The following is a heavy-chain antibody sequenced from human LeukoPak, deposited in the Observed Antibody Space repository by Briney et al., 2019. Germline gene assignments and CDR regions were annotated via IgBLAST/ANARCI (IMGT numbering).Heavy chain of an antibody. CDR3: ARFGAGYSSS. CDR1: GGSISSGGYY. D-gene: IGHD6-13*01. V-gene: IGHV4-31*03. Sequence: SETLSLTCTVAGGSISSGGYYWSWIRQHPGKGLEWIGYIYYSGSTYYNPSLKSRVTISVDTSKNQFSLKLSSVTAADTAVYYCARFGAGYSSSWGQGTLVTVSS. J-gene: IGHJ4*02. CDR2: IYYSGST.